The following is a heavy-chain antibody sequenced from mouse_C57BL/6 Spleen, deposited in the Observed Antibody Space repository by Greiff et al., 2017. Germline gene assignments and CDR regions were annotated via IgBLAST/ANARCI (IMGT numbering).Heavy chain of an antibody. CDR2: IYPGGGYT. CDR1: GYTFTNYW. Sequence: QVQLQQSGAELVRPGTSVKMSCKASGYTFTNYWIGWAKQRPGHGLEWIGDIYPGGGYTNYHEKFKGKATLTADKSSSTAYMQFSSLTSEDSAIYYCARGDYYGSSSGFDYWGQGTTLTVSS. D-gene: IGHD1-1*01. V-gene: IGHV1-63*01. J-gene: IGHJ2*01. CDR3: ARGDYYGSSSGFDY.